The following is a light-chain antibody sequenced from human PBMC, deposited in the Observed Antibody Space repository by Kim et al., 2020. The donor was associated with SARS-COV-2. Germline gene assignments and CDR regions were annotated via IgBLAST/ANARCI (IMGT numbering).Light chain of an antibody. CDR2: DTN. CDR3: LLSSGGVRV. CDR1: TGTVTSGHY. V-gene: IGLV7-46*01. Sequence: PVGTVTLTCESSTGTVTSGHYPYWFQQRPGQTPRTLIYDTNYKHSWTPARFSGSLLGGKAALTLSGARPDDEADYYCLLSSGGVRVFGGGTQLTVL. J-gene: IGLJ3*02.